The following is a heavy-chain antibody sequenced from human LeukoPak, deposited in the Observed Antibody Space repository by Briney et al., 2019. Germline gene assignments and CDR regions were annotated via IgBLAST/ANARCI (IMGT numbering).Heavy chain of an antibody. CDR1: GFTFSRNW. V-gene: IGHV3-74*01. Sequence: GGSLRLSCAASGFTFSRNWMHWVRQAPGKGLVWVSRINSDVSSTSYADSVKGRFTISRDNAKNSLYLQMNSLRAEDTAVYYCARDEVLMVYVYWGQGTLVTVSP. CDR2: INSDVSST. D-gene: IGHD2-8*01. CDR3: ARDEVLMVYVY. J-gene: IGHJ4*02.